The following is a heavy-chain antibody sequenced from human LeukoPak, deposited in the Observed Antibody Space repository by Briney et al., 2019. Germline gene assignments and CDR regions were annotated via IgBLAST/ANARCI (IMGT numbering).Heavy chain of an antibody. CDR2: INPNNGGT. D-gene: IGHD5-18*01. CDR1: GGTFSSYA. CDR3: ARNKSPTWIQLWLSP. Sequence: ASVKVSCKASGGTFSSYAISWVRQAPGQGLEWMGGINPNNGGTNYAQKFQGWVTMTRDTSISTAYMELSRLRSDDTAIYYCARNKSPTWIQLWLSPWGQGTLVTVSS. V-gene: IGHV1-2*04. J-gene: IGHJ5*02.